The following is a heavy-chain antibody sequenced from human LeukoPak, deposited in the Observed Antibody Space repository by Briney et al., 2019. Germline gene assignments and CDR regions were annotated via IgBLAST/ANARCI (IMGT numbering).Heavy chain of an antibody. CDR2: IYYSGST. CDR1: GGSISSGGYY. Sequence: SETLSLTCTVSGGSISSGGYYWSWIRQHPGKGLEWIGYIYYSGSTYYNPSLKSRVTISVDTSKNQFSLKLSSVTVADTAVYYCARGLIAARHAFDIWGQGTMVTVSS. CDR3: ARGLIAARHAFDI. J-gene: IGHJ3*02. D-gene: IGHD6-6*01. V-gene: IGHV4-31*03.